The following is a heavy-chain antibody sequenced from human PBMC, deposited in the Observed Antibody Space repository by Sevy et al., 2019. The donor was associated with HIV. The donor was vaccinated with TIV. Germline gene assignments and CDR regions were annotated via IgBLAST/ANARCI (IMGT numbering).Heavy chain of an antibody. CDR2: IKEDGSQT. D-gene: IGHD7-27*01. V-gene: IGHV3-7*01. J-gene: IGHJ4*02. CDR1: GFTFSQSW. Sequence: GESLKISCAASGFTFSQSWMTWVRQAPGKGLEWVANIKEDGSQTNYVESLKGRFTISRDNAKKSVYLQMNSLRAEDKAVYYCAKEFWGPEYWGQGTLVTVSS. CDR3: AKEFWGPEY.